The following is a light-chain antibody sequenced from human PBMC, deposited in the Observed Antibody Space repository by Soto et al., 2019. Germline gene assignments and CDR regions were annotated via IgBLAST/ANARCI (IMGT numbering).Light chain of an antibody. V-gene: IGKV3-15*01. CDR2: GAT. CDR1: QSVSNN. Sequence: EKVMTQPPATLSVSPGERATLSCRASQSVSNNLAWYQQKPGQAPRLLIYGATTRATGIPARFSGRGSGTEFTLTISSLQSEDFAVYYCQQYNNWLTWTFGQGTKVDIK. J-gene: IGKJ1*01. CDR3: QQYNNWLTWT.